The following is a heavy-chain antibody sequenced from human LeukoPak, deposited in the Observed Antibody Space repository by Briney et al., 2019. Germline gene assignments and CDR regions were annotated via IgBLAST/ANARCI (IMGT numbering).Heavy chain of an antibody. CDR2: INPNSGGT. Sequence: ASVKVSCKASGYTFTGYYMHWVRQAPGQGLEWMGWINPNSGGTNYAQKFQGGVTMTRDTSISTAYMELSRLRSDDTAVYYCARFRFDYYDSSGTSNWFDPWGQGTLVTVSS. V-gene: IGHV1-2*02. D-gene: IGHD3-22*01. J-gene: IGHJ5*02. CDR3: ARFRFDYYDSSGTSNWFDP. CDR1: GYTFTGYY.